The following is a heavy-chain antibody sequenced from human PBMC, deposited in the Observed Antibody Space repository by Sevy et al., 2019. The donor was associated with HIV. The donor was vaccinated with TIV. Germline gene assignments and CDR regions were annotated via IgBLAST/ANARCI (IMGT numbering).Heavy chain of an antibody. CDR3: ARGHSICGDVDGLNI. V-gene: IGHV3-48*01. CDR2: ISSGSSSI. J-gene: IGHJ3*02. CDR1: GFRFDRYS. Sequence: GGSLRLSCAASGFRFDRYSMNWVRQAPGKGLEWVSYISSGSSSINYADSVKDRFTISRDNAKKSLFLQMNSLRAEDTAVYYCARGHSICGDVDGLNIWGQGTMVTVSS. D-gene: IGHD3-3*01.